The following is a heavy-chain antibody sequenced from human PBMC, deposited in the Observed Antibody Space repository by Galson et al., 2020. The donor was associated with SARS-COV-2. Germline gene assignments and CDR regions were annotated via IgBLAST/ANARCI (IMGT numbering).Heavy chain of an antibody. CDR2: LSYDGTTK. V-gene: IGHV3-30-3*01. J-gene: IGHJ4*02. Sequence: TGGSLRLSCAASGFSFSNYAMNWVRQAPGKGLEWVAILSYDGTTKYYADPVKGRFTISRDNSKNTLYLQTNSLRAEDTAVYYCARGYDSSGYGYYFDYWGLGTLVTVFS. D-gene: IGHD3-22*01. CDR3: ARGYDSSGYGYYFDY. CDR1: GFSFSNYA.